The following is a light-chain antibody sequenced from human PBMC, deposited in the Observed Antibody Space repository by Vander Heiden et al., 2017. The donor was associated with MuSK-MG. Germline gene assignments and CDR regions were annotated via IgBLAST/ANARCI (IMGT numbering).Light chain of an antibody. J-gene: IGKJ4*02. V-gene: IGKV3-15*01. CDR3: QQYKKGPRT. CDR2: GAS. CDR1: QSVLSN. Sequence: EVVMTQSPATLSVSPGERATFSCRAGQSVLSNLAGYQQKPGQAPRLLIYGASTRATDIPARFSGSGSGTEFTLTISFLQFEDFAVYYCQQYKKGPRTFGGGTKVEIK.